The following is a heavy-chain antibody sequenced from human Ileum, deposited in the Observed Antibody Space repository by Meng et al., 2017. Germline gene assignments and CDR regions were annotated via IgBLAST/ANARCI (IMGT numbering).Heavy chain of an antibody. CDR2: ISQESGRT. V-gene: IGHV4-4*02. D-gene: IGHD2-21*01. J-gene: IGHJ4*02. CDR1: GGYISSRDW. CDR3: VRNEGYSLGD. Sequence: QVQRPEAGPGLVKPSGTLSLTCAASGGYISSRDWWSWGRQPPGKGLEWIGEISQESGRTNYNPSLKSRVTISLDKSKNQCSLNLNAVTAADTAVYYCVRNEGYSLGDWGQGTLVTVSS.